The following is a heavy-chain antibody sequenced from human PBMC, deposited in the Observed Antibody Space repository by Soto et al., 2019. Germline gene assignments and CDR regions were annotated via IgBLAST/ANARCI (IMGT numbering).Heavy chain of an antibody. V-gene: IGHV3-23*01. D-gene: IGHD6-25*01. CDR2: ISDNGANT. Sequence: GGSLRLSCIASGFTFSNYAMSWVRQAPGKGLEWVSTISDNGANTFIGDSMKDHFDISRDNSKNTVFLHLSTVRAEDTAIYYCARAIGADFFDYSGQGTQGTV. CDR1: GFTFSNYA. CDR3: ARAIGADFFDY. J-gene: IGHJ4*02.